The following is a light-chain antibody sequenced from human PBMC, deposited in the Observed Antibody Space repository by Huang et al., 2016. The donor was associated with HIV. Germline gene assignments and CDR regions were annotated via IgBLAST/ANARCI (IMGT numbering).Light chain of an antibody. Sequence: IVMTQSPATLSVAPGERVTLSCSASQNLNSDLAWYQQKPGQAPRLLMYDASTRATGFPAGFSGGGSGTEFTLTISSLQSEDFAVYYCQQYKDWPLTFGGGTKVEIK. V-gene: IGKV3-15*01. J-gene: IGKJ4*01. CDR3: QQYKDWPLT. CDR1: QNLNSD. CDR2: DAS.